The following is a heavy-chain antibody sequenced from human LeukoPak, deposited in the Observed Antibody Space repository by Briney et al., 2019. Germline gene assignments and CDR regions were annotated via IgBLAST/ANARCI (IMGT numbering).Heavy chain of an antibody. CDR1: GYTFTSYD. J-gene: IGHJ5*02. D-gene: IGHD2-2*01. V-gene: IGHV1-8*03. CDR3: ARGRNVPAASGDWFDP. CDR2: MNPPSGDT. Sequence: ASVRVSCKASGYTFTSYDINWVRQSTGQGLEWMGWMNPPSGDTGYAQKFQGRVTITRNTSISTAYMELSGLTSEDTAVYYCARGRNVPAASGDWFDPWGQGTLVTVSS.